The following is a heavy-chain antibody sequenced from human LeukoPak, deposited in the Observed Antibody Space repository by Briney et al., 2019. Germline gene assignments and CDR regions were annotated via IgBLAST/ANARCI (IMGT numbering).Heavy chain of an antibody. J-gene: IGHJ3*02. V-gene: IGHV3-21*01. Sequence: GGSLRLSCAASGFTFSSYAMSWVRQAPGKGLEWVSSISSSSSYIYYADSVKGRFTISRDNAKNSLYLQMNSLRAEDTAVYYCARDGKGGIQLWTPRGAFDIWGQGTMVTVSS. D-gene: IGHD5-18*01. CDR1: GFTFSSYA. CDR3: ARDGKGGIQLWTPRGAFDI. CDR2: ISSSSSYI.